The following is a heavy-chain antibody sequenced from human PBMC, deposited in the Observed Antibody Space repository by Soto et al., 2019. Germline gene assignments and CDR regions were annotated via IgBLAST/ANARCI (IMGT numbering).Heavy chain of an antibody. Sequence: HPGGSLRLSCAASGFTFSSYGMHWVRQAPGKGLEWVAVIWYDGSNKYYADSVKGRFTISRDNSKNTLYLQMNSLRAEDTAVYYCARNFITIFGVVIRPPGYYYGMDVWGQGTTVTAP. CDR1: GFTFSSYG. CDR2: IWYDGSNK. J-gene: IGHJ6*02. D-gene: IGHD3-3*01. V-gene: IGHV3-33*01. CDR3: ARNFITIFGVVIRPPGYYYGMDV.